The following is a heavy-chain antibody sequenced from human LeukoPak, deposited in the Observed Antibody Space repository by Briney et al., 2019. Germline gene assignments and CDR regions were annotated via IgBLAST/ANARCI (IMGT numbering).Heavy chain of an antibody. Sequence: SVKVSCKASGGTFSSYAISWVRQAPGQGLEWMGGIIPIFGTANYAQKFQGRVTITADESTSTAYMELSSLRSEDTAVYYCARSQDSSSLVFDYWGQGTLVTVSS. D-gene: IGHD6-6*01. V-gene: IGHV1-69*13. J-gene: IGHJ4*02. CDR1: GGTFSSYA. CDR3: ARSQDSSSLVFDY. CDR2: IIPIFGTA.